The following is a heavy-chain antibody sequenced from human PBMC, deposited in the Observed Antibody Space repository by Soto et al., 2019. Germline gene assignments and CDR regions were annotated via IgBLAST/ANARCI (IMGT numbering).Heavy chain of an antibody. CDR2: INPNSGGT. CDR3: ARGLVSPPHDAFDI. CDR1: GYTFTGYY. D-gene: IGHD1-26*01. J-gene: IGHJ3*02. Sequence: QVQLVQSGAEVKKPGASVKVSCKASGYTFTGYYMHWVRQAPGQGLEWMGWINPNSGGTNYAQKFQGWVTMIRDTAISTAYMELSRLRSDDTAVNYCARGLVSPPHDAFDIWGQGTMVTVSS. V-gene: IGHV1-2*04.